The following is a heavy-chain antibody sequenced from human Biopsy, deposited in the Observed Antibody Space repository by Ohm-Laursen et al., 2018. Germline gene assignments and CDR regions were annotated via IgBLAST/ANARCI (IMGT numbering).Heavy chain of an antibody. Sequence: SLRLSCAASGFSVSSYDMNWVRQAPGKGLEWISYISEVSSHIYDADSVKGRITVARDNAKNSLYLQLNSLRAEDTAVFYCAKDLRNNNWGVENWGQGTLVTVSS. D-gene: IGHD7-27*01. V-gene: IGHV3-21*01. CDR1: GFSVSSYD. CDR2: ISEVSSHI. J-gene: IGHJ4*02. CDR3: AKDLRNNNWGVEN.